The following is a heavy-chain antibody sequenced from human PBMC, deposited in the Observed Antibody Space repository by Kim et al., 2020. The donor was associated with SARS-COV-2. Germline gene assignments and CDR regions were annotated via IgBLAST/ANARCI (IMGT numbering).Heavy chain of an antibody. D-gene: IGHD2-15*01. CDR3: ARVAGSGEFFDL. CDR2: ISSTGGTT. J-gene: IGHJ4*02. V-gene: IGHV3-23*01. CDR1: GFIFSNFA. Sequence: GGSLRLSCAASGFIFSNFALNWVRQAPGKGLEWVSSISSTGGTTNYADFVRGRFTISRDSFNDTLSLEMNSLGVEDTALYYCARVAGSGEFFDLWGQGT.